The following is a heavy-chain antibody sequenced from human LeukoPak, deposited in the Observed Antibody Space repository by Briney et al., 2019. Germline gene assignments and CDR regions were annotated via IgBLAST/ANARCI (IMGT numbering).Heavy chain of an antibody. D-gene: IGHD2-8*02. CDR3: ASRYSTGLHFDF. CDR1: GYSITNGYY. V-gene: IGHV4-38-2*02. Sequence: SETLSLTCSVSGYSITNGYYWGWIRQPPGKGLEWIGTIYHSGTTYFNPSLKSRVTISVDTSKNQFSLRLNSITAADTAVYYCASRYSTGLHFDFWGQGTLVPVSS. CDR2: IYHSGTT. J-gene: IGHJ4*02.